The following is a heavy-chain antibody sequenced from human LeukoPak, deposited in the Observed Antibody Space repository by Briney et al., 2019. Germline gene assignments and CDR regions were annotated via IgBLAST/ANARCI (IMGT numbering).Heavy chain of an antibody. Sequence: SETLSLTCAVYGGSFSGYYWSWIRQPPGKGLEWIGEINHSGSTNYNPSLKSRATISVDTSKNQFSLKLGSVTAADTAVYYCARDPGIAAAIPGDDWGQGTLVTVSS. CDR3: ARDPGIAAAIPGDD. D-gene: IGHD6-13*01. CDR1: GGSFSGYY. J-gene: IGHJ4*02. V-gene: IGHV4-34*01. CDR2: INHSGST.